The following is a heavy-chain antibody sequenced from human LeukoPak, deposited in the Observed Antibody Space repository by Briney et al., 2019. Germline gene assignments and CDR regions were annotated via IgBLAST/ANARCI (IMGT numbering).Heavy chain of an antibody. D-gene: IGHD2-15*01. CDR3: ARDRCSGGRCYSLSVGYMDV. J-gene: IGHJ6*03. V-gene: IGHV3-20*04. Sequence: GGSLRLSCAASGFTFDDYGMSWVRQAPGKGLEWVSGVNWNGGSTGYADSVKGRFTISRDNAKNSLYLQMNSLRAEDTALYYCARDRCSGGRCYSLSVGYMDVWGKGTTVTVSS. CDR2: VNWNGGST. CDR1: GFTFDDYG.